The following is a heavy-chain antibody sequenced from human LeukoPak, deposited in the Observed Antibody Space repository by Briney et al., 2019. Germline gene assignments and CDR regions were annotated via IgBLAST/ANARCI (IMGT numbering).Heavy chain of an antibody. J-gene: IGHJ5*02. CDR1: GGSFSGYY. Sequence: TSETLPLTCAVYGGSFSGYYWSWIRQPPGKGLEWIGEINHSGSTNYNPSLKSRVTISVDTSKNQFSLKLSSVTAADTAVYYCARDFGAGSSSWYTTNNWFDPWGQGTLVTVSS. D-gene: IGHD6-13*01. V-gene: IGHV4-34*01. CDR3: ARDFGAGSSSWYTTNNWFDP. CDR2: INHSGST.